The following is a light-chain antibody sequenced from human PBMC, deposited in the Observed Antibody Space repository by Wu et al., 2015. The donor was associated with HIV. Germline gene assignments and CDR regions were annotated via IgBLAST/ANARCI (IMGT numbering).Light chain of an antibody. Sequence: EIVLTQSPGTLYLSPGERATLSCRASQTVTSDYLAWYQHRPGQAPRLLIYGASSRATGISDRFSGSGSGTDFTLTVNRLEPEDFAVYYCQQYGSSPPTFGQGTKVEIK. V-gene: IGKV3-20*01. CDR3: QQYGSSPPT. CDR2: GAS. CDR1: QTVTSDY. J-gene: IGKJ1*01.